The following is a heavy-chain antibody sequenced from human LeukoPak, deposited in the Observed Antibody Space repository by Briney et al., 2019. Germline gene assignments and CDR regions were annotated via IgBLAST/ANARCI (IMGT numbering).Heavy chain of an antibody. V-gene: IGHV3-23*01. J-gene: IGHJ4*02. CDR3: AKAGTSGVTNYFDF. CDR2: ISGSGDPT. CDR1: GFTFSTYA. D-gene: IGHD2-8*01. Sequence: PGGSLRLSCAASGFTFSTYAMSWVRQAPGKGLEWVSVISGSGDPTHYADSVRCRFTISRDNSKNTLFLQMNSLRAEDTAVYYCAKAGTSGVTNYFDFWGQGTQVTVSS.